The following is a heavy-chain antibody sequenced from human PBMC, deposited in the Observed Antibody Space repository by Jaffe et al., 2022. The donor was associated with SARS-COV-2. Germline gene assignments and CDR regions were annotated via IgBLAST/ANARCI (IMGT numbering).Heavy chain of an antibody. J-gene: IGHJ6*02. D-gene: IGHD5-12*01. Sequence: EVQLVESGGGLVQPGGSLRLSCAASGFTFSSYWMHWVRQAPGKGLVWVSRINSDGSSTSYADSVKGRFTISRDNAKNTLYLQMNSLRAEDTAVYYCARDQTAMVEMATIMYYYYGMDVWGQGTTVTVSS. CDR1: GFTFSSYW. CDR3: ARDQTAMVEMATIMYYYYGMDV. V-gene: IGHV3-74*01. CDR2: INSDGSST.